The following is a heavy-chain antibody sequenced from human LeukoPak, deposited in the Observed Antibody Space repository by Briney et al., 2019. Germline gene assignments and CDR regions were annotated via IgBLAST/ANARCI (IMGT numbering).Heavy chain of an antibody. CDR1: GYTFTSYY. V-gene: IGHV1-69*13. Sequence: ASVKVSCKASGYTFTSYYMHWVRQAPGQGLEWMGGIIPIFGTANYAQKFQGRVTITADESTSTAYMELSSLRPEDTAVYYCARDSLSAGTTDIGYYYYGMDVWGQGTTVTVSS. D-gene: IGHD1-7*01. CDR3: ARDSLSAGTTDIGYYYYGMDV. J-gene: IGHJ6*02. CDR2: IIPIFGTA.